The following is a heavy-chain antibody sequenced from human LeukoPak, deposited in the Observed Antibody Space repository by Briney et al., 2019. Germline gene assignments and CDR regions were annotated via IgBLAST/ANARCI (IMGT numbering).Heavy chain of an antibody. CDR3: ARLVATTGIADWFDP. Sequence: PSETLSLTCIVSSGSISGYHWSLIRQSPRKGLEWIGYVYYRGITNYNPSLKSRVSISLDTANNQFSLRLTSVSAADTAIYYCARLVATTGIADWFDPWGQGILVTVSS. CDR1: SGSISGYH. V-gene: IGHV4-59*08. CDR2: VYYRGIT. D-gene: IGHD6-13*01. J-gene: IGHJ5*02.